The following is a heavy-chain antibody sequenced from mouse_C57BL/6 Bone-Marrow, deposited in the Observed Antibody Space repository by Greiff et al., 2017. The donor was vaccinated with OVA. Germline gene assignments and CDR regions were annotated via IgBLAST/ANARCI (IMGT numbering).Heavy chain of an antibody. J-gene: IGHJ4*01. Sequence: QVQLQQPGAELVKPGASVKMSCKASGYTFTSYWITWVKPRPGQGLEWIGDIYPGSGGTNYNEKFKSKATLTVDPSSRTAYMQLSSLTSEDSAFYYCSSKAGVYDAMDYWGQGTSVTVAS. CDR1: GYTFTSYW. D-gene: IGHD1-3*01. CDR2: IYPGSGGT. CDR3: SSKAGVYDAMDY. V-gene: IGHV1-55*01.